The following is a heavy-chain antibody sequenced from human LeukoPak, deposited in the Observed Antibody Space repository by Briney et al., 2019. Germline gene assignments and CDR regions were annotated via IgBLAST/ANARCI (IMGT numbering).Heavy chain of an antibody. CDR1: GHTLTEIS. D-gene: IGHD6-13*01. CDR2: FDPEDGEK. Sequence: ASVKVSCKVSGHTLTEISMHWVRQAPGKGLEWMGGFDPEDGEKIYAQKFQGRVTMTEDTFTDTAYMEVSSLRSEDTAVYYCAFGYYSNWYGVDYWGQGTLVTVSS. J-gene: IGHJ4*02. V-gene: IGHV1-24*01. CDR3: AFGYYSNWYGVDY.